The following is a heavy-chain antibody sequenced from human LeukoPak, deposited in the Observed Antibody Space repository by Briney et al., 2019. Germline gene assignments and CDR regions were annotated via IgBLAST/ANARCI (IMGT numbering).Heavy chain of an antibody. D-gene: IGHD3-10*01. V-gene: IGHV3-7*01. CDR1: GYTFTSYG. J-gene: IGHJ4*02. CDR2: IKQDGSEK. Sequence: SCKASGYTFTSYGISWVRQAPGKGLEWVANIKQDGSEKYYVDSVKGRFTISRDNAKNSLYLQTSSLRAEDTAVYYCARDDYYGSGSHYYFDYWGQGTLVTVSS. CDR3: ARDDYYGSGSHYYFDY.